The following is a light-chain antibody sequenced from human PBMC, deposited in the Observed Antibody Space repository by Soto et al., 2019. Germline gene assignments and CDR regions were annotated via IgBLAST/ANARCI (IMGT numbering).Light chain of an antibody. V-gene: IGKV3-20*01. Sequence: IMLTQSPGTLSLSPGERATLSCRASQSVSSSYLAWYQQKPGQAPRLPIYGASSRATGIPDRFSGSGSGTDFTLTISRLEPEDFAVYYCQQYGSSPLTFGGGTKV. CDR3: QQYGSSPLT. CDR2: GAS. CDR1: QSVSSSY. J-gene: IGKJ4*01.